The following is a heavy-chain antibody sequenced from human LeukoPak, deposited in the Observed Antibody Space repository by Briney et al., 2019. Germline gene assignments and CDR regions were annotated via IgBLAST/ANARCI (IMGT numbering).Heavy chain of an antibody. CDR1: AFTLNNYG. CDR3: ARVVVGVTNRFDP. Sequence: PGGSLRLSCTASAFTLNNYGMNWVRQAPGKGLEWVSAISDSGDSTYYADSVKGRFTISRDNAKNSLFLQMNSLRAEDTAVYFCARVVVGVTNRFDPWGQGTLVIVSS. CDR2: ISDSGDST. D-gene: IGHD2-15*01. J-gene: IGHJ5*02. V-gene: IGHV3-23*01.